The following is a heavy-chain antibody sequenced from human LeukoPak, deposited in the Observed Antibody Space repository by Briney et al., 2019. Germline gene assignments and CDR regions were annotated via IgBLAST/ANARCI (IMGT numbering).Heavy chain of an antibody. J-gene: IGHJ3*02. Sequence: GRSLRLSCAASGFTFSSYAMHWVRQAPGKGLEWVAVISYDGSNKYYADSVKGRFTISRDNSKNTLYLQMNSLRAEDTAVYYCATARHCSSTSCYDPHAFDIWGQGTMVTVSS. CDR3: ATARHCSSTSCYDPHAFDI. D-gene: IGHD2-2*01. CDR2: ISYDGSNK. CDR1: GFTFSSYA. V-gene: IGHV3-30-3*01.